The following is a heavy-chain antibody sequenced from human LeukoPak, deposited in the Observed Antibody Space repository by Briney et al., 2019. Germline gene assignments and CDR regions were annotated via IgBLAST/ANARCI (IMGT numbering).Heavy chain of an antibody. D-gene: IGHD3-22*01. CDR1: GGPISSSSYY. V-gene: IGHV4-39*01. Sequence: SETLSLTCTVSGGPISSSSYYWGWIRQPPGKGLEWIGSIYFSGNTYYNPSLKSRVSISVDTSKNQFSLKLSSVSAADTAVYYCARSSGYLFDPWGQGILVTVSS. CDR2: IYFSGNT. J-gene: IGHJ5*02. CDR3: ARSSGYLFDP.